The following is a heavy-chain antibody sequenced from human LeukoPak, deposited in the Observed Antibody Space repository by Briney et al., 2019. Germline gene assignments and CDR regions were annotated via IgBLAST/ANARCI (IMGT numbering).Heavy chain of an antibody. J-gene: IGHJ6*02. CDR2: IGGSVGTT. V-gene: IGHV3-23*01. CDR3: ATSGWDTIDYFYGMDV. CDR1: GFTFSVYA. D-gene: IGHD6-19*01. Sequence: GGSLRLSCAASGFTFSVYAMSWVRQAPGKGLEWVSSIGGSVGTTYYADSVKGRFTISRDNSKNSLFLQMNSLRAEDTAVYHCATSGWDTIDYFYGMDVWGHGTTVTVSS.